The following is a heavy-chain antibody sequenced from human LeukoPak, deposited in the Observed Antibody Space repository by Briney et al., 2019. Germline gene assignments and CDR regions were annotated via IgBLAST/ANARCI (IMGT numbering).Heavy chain of an antibody. CDR2: IDPSDSYN. CDR3: ARAYYRTRFDY. V-gene: IGHV5-10-1*01. CDR1: GYNFINYS. Sequence: GQSLRTSSKGSGYNFINYSISCVRQMPGKGLEWMGTIDPSDSYNNYSPSFQGHVTISTDKSISTGYLQWSSLKASDTAMYYCARAYYRTRFDYWGQGALVSVSS. J-gene: IGHJ4*02. D-gene: IGHD3-10*01.